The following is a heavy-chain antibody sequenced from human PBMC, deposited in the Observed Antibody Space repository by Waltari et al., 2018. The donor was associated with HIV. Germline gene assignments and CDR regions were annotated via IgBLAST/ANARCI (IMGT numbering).Heavy chain of an antibody. Sequence: QVQLVQSGAEVKKPGASVKVSCKASGYTFTSYDINWVRQATGQGLEWMGWMNPNSGNTGYAQKFQGRVTMTRNTSISTAYMEPSSLRSEDTAVYYCARGSSGYSYYYYYGMDVWGQGTTVTVSS. J-gene: IGHJ6*02. V-gene: IGHV1-8*01. CDR2: MNPNSGNT. CDR3: ARGSSGYSYYYYYGMDV. D-gene: IGHD3-22*01. CDR1: GYTFTSYD.